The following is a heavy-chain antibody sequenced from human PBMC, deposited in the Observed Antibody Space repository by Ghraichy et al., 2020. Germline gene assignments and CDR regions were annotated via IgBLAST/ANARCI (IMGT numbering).Heavy chain of an antibody. D-gene: IGHD3-10*02. V-gene: IGHV3-23*01. J-gene: IGHJ6*02. Sequence: GGSLRLSCAASGFTFSNYAMIWVRRAPGKGLEWFSSISGSGVYTYYADSVKGRFTISRDNSKNTLFLQMNSLRAEDTAVYHCAKAQGYSYNYVTMDVWGQGTTVTVSS. CDR1: GFTFSNYA. CDR3: AKAQGYSYNYVTMDV. CDR2: ISGSGVYT.